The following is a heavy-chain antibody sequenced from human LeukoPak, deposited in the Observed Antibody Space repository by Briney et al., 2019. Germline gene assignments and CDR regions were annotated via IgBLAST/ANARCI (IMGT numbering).Heavy chain of an antibody. V-gene: IGHV3-7*01. D-gene: IGHD5-18*01. CDR3: AKGHTSLAP. Sequence: GGSLRLSCAASGYTFSSYSMNWVRRAPGKGLEWVASIEQDGSEKYYVDSVKGRFTISRDNAKNSLFLQMNSLRAEDTAVYYCAKGHTSLAPGGQGALVTVSS. CDR1: GYTFSSYS. J-gene: IGHJ4*02. CDR2: IEQDGSEK.